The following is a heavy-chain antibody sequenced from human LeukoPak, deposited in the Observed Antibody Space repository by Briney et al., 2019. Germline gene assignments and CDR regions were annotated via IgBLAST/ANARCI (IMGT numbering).Heavy chain of an antibody. CDR1: GGSISSSNW. J-gene: IGHJ4*02. CDR2: IYHSGST. V-gene: IGHV4-4*02. Sequence: PSGTLSLTCAVSGGSISSSNWWRWVRQPPGKGLEWIGEIYHSGSTNYNPSLKSRVTISVDKSKNQFSLKVRYVTAADTAVYYCAREMFRGVIGYWGQGTLVTVSS. D-gene: IGHD3-10*01. CDR3: AREMFRGVIGY.